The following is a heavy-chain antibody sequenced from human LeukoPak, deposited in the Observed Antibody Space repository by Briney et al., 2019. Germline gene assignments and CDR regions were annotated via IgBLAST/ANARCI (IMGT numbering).Heavy chain of an antibody. V-gene: IGHV3-7*01. CDR1: GFTFSSYA. J-gene: IGHJ5*02. CDR3: ARDVSGWYGNWFDP. Sequence: GGSLRLSCAASGFTFSSYAMSWVRQAPGKGLEWVANIKQDGSEKYYVDSVKGRFTISRDNAKNSLYLQMNSLRAEDTAVYYCARDVSGWYGNWFDPWGQGTLVTVSS. D-gene: IGHD6-19*01. CDR2: IKQDGSEK.